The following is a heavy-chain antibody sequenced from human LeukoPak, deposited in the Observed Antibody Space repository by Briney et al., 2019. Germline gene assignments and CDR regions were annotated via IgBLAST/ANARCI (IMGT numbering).Heavy chain of an antibody. Sequence: GGSLRLSCAASGFTFSDYYMTWVRQAPGKGLEWVSSITSSSSYIYYADSVKGRFTISRDNAKSSLYLQMNSLRAEDTALYYCARHRTASDYWGQGTLVTVSS. J-gene: IGHJ4*02. CDR3: ARHRTASDY. CDR2: ITSSSSYI. CDR1: GFTFSDYY. V-gene: IGHV3-11*06. D-gene: IGHD3-16*02.